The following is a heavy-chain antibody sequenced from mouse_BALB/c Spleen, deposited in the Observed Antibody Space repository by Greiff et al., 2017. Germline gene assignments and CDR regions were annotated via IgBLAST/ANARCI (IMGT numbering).Heavy chain of an antibody. CDR1: GFTFSNYW. J-gene: IGHJ3*01. V-gene: IGHV6-6*02. Sequence: EVKLVESGGGLVQPGGSMKLSCVASGFTFSNYWMNWVRQSPEKGLEWVAEIRLKSNNYATHYAESVKGRFTISRDDSKSSVYLQMNNLRAEDTGIYYCTRENYRYDGAYWGQGTLVTVSA. CDR3: TRENYRYDGAY. CDR2: IRLKSNNYAT. D-gene: IGHD2-14*01.